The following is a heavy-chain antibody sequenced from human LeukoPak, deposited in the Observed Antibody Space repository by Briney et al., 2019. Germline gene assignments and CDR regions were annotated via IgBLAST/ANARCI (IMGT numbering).Heavy chain of an antibody. Sequence: PSETLSLTCAVSGGSLSSGSYYWSWIRQPAGEGLEWIGRIYTSGSTNYNPSLKSRVTISVDTSKNQFSQKLSSVTAADTAVYYCARNSVLRFLEWLPTDAFDIWGQGTMVTVSS. J-gene: IGHJ3*02. D-gene: IGHD3-3*01. CDR1: GGSLSSGSYY. V-gene: IGHV4-61*02. CDR3: ARNSVLRFLEWLPTDAFDI. CDR2: IYTSGST.